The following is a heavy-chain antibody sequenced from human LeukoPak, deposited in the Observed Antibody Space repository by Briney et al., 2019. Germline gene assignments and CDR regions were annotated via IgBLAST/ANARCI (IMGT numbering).Heavy chain of an antibody. Sequence: SETLSLTCTVSGGSVSSGSYYWSWIRQPPGKGLEWIVYIYYSGSTNYNPSLKSRVTISVDTSKNQFSLKLSSVTAADTAVYYCARNYYDFWSGYYSLDYWGQGTLVTVSS. V-gene: IGHV4-61*01. CDR2: IYYSGST. CDR3: ARNYYDFWSGYYSLDY. J-gene: IGHJ4*02. D-gene: IGHD3-3*01. CDR1: GGSVSSGSYY.